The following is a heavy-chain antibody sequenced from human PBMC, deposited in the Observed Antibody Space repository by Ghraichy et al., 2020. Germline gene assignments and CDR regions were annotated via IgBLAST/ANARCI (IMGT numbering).Heavy chain of an antibody. CDR1: GFTFSSYA. CDR2: ISGSGGST. D-gene: IGHD2-2*01. J-gene: IGHJ4*02. CDR3: ASVEDIVVVPAAMSSDY. Sequence: GGSLRLSCAASGFTFSSYAMSWVRQAPGKGLEWVSAISGSGGSTYYADSVKGRFTISRDNSKNTLYLQMNSLRAEDTAVYYCASVEDIVVVPAAMSSDYWGPGTLVTVPS. V-gene: IGHV3-23*01.